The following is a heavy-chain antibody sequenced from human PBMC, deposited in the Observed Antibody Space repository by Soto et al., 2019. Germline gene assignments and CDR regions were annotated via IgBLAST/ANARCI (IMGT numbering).Heavy chain of an antibody. CDR3: AKGLSRAAMALNWFDP. J-gene: IGHJ5*02. D-gene: IGHD5-18*01. CDR1: GFTFSSYA. V-gene: IGHV3-23*01. Sequence: PGGSLRLSCAASGFTFSSYAMSWVRQAPGKGLEWVSAISGSGGSTYYADSVKGRFTISRDNSKNTLYLQMNSLRAEDTAVYYCAKGLSRAAMALNWFDPWGQGTLVTVSS. CDR2: ISGSGGST.